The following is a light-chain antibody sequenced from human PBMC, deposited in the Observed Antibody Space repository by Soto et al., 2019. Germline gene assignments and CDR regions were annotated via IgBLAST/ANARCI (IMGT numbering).Light chain of an antibody. CDR3: QSYDSSLSGRV. J-gene: IGLJ3*02. Sequence: QSVLTQPPSVSGAPGQRVTISCTGSSSNIGAGFDVHWYQQLPGTAPKLLIYANTDRPSWVPDRFSGSKSGTSASLAITGRQADEEADYYCQSYDSSLSGRVFGGGTKLTVL. CDR1: SSNIGAGFD. CDR2: ANT. V-gene: IGLV1-40*01.